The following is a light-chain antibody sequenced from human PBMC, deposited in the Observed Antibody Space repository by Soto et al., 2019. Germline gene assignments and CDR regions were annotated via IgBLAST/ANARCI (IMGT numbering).Light chain of an antibody. Sequence: VLTQPPSSSGAPGPGVAISCSGSNSNIGRNPVNWYQQLPGTAPKLLIYSENQRPSGVPDRFSGSKSGTSASLAISGLQSEDEADYYCAAWDDRLNGYVFGTGTKVTVL. CDR1: NSNIGRNP. J-gene: IGLJ1*01. CDR3: AAWDDRLNGYV. V-gene: IGLV1-44*01. CDR2: SEN.